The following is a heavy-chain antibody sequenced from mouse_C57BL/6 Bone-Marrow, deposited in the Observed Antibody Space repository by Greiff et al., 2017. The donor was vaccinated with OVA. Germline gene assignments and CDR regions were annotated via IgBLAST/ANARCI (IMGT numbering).Heavy chain of an antibody. V-gene: IGHV1-81*01. J-gene: IGHJ3*01. CDR3: ARPYYYGSSYVTY. CDR2: IYPRSGNT. CDR1: GYTFTSYG. Sequence: VQRVESGAELARPGASVKLSCKASGYTFTSYGISWVKQRTGQGLEWIGEIYPRSGNTYYNEKFKGKATLTADKSSSTAYMELRSLTSEDSAVYFCARPYYYGSSYVTYWGQGTLVTVSA. D-gene: IGHD1-1*01.